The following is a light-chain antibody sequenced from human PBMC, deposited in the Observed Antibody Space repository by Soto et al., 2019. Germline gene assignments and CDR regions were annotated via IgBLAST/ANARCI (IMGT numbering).Light chain of an antibody. V-gene: IGKV3-20*01. J-gene: IGKJ4*01. CDR1: QSVRNY. CDR2: GAS. CDR3: QKFSSYPLT. Sequence: EIVLTQSPATLSLSPGGRATLSCRASQSVRNYLAWYQQKRGQAPRILIYGASSRATGIPDRLSGGGSGTDLNLTISRLEPEDFAVYYCQKFSSYPLTCGGGTKVDIK.